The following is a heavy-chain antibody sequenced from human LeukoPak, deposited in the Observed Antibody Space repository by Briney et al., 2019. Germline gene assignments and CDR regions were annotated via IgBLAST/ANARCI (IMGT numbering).Heavy chain of an antibody. CDR2: IYHSGST. J-gene: IGHJ4*02. CDR1: GGSISSSNW. Sequence: PSETLSLTCAVSGGSISSSNWWSWVRPPPGKGLEWIGEIYHSGSTNYNPSLRSRVTISVDKSKNQFSLKLSSVTAADTAVYFCARGSPGYSADPPGGLDYWGQGTLVTVSS. V-gene: IGHV4-4*02. CDR3: ARGSPGYSADPPGGLDY. D-gene: IGHD5-12*01.